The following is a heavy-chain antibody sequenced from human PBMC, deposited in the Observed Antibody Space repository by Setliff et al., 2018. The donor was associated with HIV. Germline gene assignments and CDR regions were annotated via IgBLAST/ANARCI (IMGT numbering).Heavy chain of an antibody. D-gene: IGHD3-10*01. CDR2: INSDGSII. V-gene: IGHV3-74*01. J-gene: IGHJ3*02. CDR3: ARDRGYPDSFNI. CDR1: GFTFSTYG. Sequence: GGSLRLSCAASGFTFSTYGMHWVRQAPGKGLEWVSYINSDGSIITYGESVKGRFTISRDNAKNTLYLQMNSLRAEDTAVYYCARDRGYPDSFNIWGQGTVVTVSS.